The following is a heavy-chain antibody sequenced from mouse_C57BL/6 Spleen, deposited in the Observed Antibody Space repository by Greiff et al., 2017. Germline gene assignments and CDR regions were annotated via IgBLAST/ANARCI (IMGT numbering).Heavy chain of an antibody. CDR1: GYTFTDYN. D-gene: IGHD1-1*01. CDR2: INPNNGGT. J-gene: IGHJ2*01. CDR3: ARRTLYYGSSHYCDY. Sequence: EVQLQQSGPELVKPGASVKIPCKASGYTFTDYNMDWVKQSHGKSLEWIGDINPNNGGTIYNQKFKGKATLTVDKSSSTAYMELRSLTSEDTAVYYCARRTLYYGSSHYCDYWGQGTTRTVSS. V-gene: IGHV1-18*01.